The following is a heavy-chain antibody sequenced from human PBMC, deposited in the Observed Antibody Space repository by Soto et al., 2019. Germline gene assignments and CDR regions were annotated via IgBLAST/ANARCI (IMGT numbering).Heavy chain of an antibody. CDR2: ISGNSGTT. D-gene: IGHD3-3*01. CDR1: GFNFSNYA. Sequence: EVQLLESGGDFKQPGGSLRLSCEGSGFNFSNYALNWVRQAPGKRLEWVSVISGNSGTTYYAASVKGRFTISRDNSKKTLYLQMNRLIADDTAVYYCAKGRALTVFGVITPFDSWGQGTLVTVSS. J-gene: IGHJ4*02. V-gene: IGHV3-23*01. CDR3: AKGRALTVFGVITPFDS.